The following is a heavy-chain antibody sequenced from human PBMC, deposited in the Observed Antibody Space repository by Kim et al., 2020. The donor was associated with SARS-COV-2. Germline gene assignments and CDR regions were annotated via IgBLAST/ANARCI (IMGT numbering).Heavy chain of an antibody. V-gene: IGHV3-15*01. CDR2: IKSKTDGGTT. J-gene: IGHJ6*03. D-gene: IGHD3-3*01. Sequence: GGSLRLSCAASGFTFSHAWMSWVRQAPGKGLEWVGRIKSKTDGGTTDYAAPVKGRFTISRDDSKNTLYLQMNSLKTEDTAMYYCTPDPTYYDCWSSYSVPGYYYYMAVWGKGTTVTVSS. CDR3: TPDPTYYDCWSSYSVPGYYYYMAV. CDR1: GFTFSHAW.